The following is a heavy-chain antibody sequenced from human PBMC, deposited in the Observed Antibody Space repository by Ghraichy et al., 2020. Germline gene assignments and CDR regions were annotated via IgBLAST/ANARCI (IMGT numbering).Heavy chain of an antibody. J-gene: IGHJ6*02. CDR1: GFTFSSYG. CDR2: ISYDASKK. V-gene: IGHV3-30*18. D-gene: IGHD3-10*01. Sequence: GESLNISCVASGFTFSSYGMHWVRQAPGKGLEWVAVISYDASKKYYADSVKGRFTISRDNSKNTQYLQMNSLRAEDTAVYYCAKVRFYYGSGSDLGMNVWGQGTTVTVSS. CDR3: AKVRFYYGSGSDLGMNV.